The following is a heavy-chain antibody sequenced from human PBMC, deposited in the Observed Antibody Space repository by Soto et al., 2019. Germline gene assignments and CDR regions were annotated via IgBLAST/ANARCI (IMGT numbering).Heavy chain of an antibody. CDR2: IYHSGST. CDR1: GGSISSSNW. J-gene: IGHJ6*02. Sequence: PSETLSLTCAVSGGSISSSNWWSWVRQPPGKGLEWIGEIYHSGSTNYNPSLKSRATISVDKSKNQFSLKLSSVTAADTAVYYCASRDDSSSWYLYYYYGMDVWGQGTTVTVSS. CDR3: ASRDDSSSWYLYYYYGMDV. D-gene: IGHD6-13*01. V-gene: IGHV4-4*02.